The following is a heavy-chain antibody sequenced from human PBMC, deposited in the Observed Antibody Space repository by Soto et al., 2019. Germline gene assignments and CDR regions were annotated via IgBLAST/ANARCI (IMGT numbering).Heavy chain of an antibody. Sequence: QVQLVESGGGVVQPGRSLRLSCAASGFTFSSYGMHWVRQAPGKGLERVAVISYDGSNKYYADSVKGRFTIARDNSKNTLYLLMNSLRAEDTAVYYCAKDRVLYGDDEGGYDYWGQGTLVTVSS. J-gene: IGHJ4*02. CDR3: AKDRVLYGDDEGGYDY. V-gene: IGHV3-30*18. CDR2: ISYDGSNK. D-gene: IGHD4-17*01. CDR1: GFTFSSYG.